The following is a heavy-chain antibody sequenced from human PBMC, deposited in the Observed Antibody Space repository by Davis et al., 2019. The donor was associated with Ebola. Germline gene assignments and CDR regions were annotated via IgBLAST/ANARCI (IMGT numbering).Heavy chain of an antibody. CDR3: ARGRGWLRCIDP. D-gene: IGHD5-12*01. Sequence: MPGGSLRLSCAVYGGSFSGYYWSWIRQPPGKGLEWIGEINHSGSTYYNPSLKSRVTISVDTSKNQFSLKLSSVTAADTAVYYCARGRGWLRCIDPWGQGTLVTVSS. V-gene: IGHV4-34*01. CDR2: INHSGST. J-gene: IGHJ5*02. CDR1: GGSFSGYY.